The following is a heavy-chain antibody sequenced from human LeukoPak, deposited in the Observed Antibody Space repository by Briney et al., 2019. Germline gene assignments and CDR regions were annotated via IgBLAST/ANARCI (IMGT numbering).Heavy chain of an antibody. Sequence: GGSLRLSCAASGFTFSSYSMNWVRQAPGKGLEWVSGINWNGGSTGYADSVKGRFTISRDNAKNSLYLQMNSLRAEDTALYYCARGGYYYDSTAPLEVDYWGQGTLVTVSS. CDR1: GFTFSSYS. CDR3: ARGGYYYDSTAPLEVDY. V-gene: IGHV3-20*04. J-gene: IGHJ4*02. D-gene: IGHD3-22*01. CDR2: INWNGGST.